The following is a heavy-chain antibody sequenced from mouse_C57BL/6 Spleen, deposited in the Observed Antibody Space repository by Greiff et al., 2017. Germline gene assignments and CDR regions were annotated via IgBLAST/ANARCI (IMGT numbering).Heavy chain of an antibody. D-gene: IGHD2-2*01. CDR3: ARSYYGYDGFAY. V-gene: IGHV1-19*01. Sequence: EVQLQQSGPVLVKPGASVKMSCKASGYTFTDYYMNWVKQSHGKSLEWIGVINPYNGGTSYNQKFKGKATLTVDKSSSTAYMELNSLTSEDSAVYYCARSYYGYDGFAYWGQGTLVTVSA. CDR1: GYTFTDYY. J-gene: IGHJ3*01. CDR2: INPYNGGT.